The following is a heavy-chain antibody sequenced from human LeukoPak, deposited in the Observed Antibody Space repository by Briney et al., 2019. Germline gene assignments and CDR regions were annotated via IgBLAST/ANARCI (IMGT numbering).Heavy chain of an antibody. CDR1: GFTFSSYA. Sequence: GGSLRLSCAASGFTFSSYAMSWVRQAPGKGLEWVSAISGSGGSTYYADSVKGRFTISRDNSKNTLYLQINSLRAEDTAVYYCASNREGITIFGVVITNFDYWGQGTLVTVSS. V-gene: IGHV3-23*01. CDR3: ASNREGITIFGVVITNFDY. J-gene: IGHJ4*02. CDR2: ISGSGGST. D-gene: IGHD3-3*01.